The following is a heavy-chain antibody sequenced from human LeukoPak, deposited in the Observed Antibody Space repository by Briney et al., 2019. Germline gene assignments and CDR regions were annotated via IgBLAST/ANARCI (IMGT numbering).Heavy chain of an antibody. CDR2: IYWDDDK. D-gene: IGHD5-24*01. CDR1: GGSIRSGSYY. Sequence: TLSLTCTVSGGSIRSGSYYWGWIRQPPGKALEWLALIYWDDDKRYSPSLKSRLTITKDTSKNQVVLTMTNMDPVDTATYYCALEMVSDLSLFDYWGQGTLVTVSS. J-gene: IGHJ4*02. V-gene: IGHV2-5*02. CDR3: ALEMVSDLSLFDY.